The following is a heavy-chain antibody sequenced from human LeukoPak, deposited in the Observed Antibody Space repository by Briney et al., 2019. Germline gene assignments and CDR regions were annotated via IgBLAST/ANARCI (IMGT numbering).Heavy chain of an antibody. CDR3: ARDGLGYAFDI. D-gene: IGHD3/OR15-3a*01. CDR1: GGSISSYY. CDR2: IYYSGST. Sequence: SETLSLTCTVSGGSISSYYWSWIRQPPGKGLEWIGYIYYSGSTNYNPSLKSRVTISVDTSKNQFSLKPSSVTAADTAVYYCARDGLGYAFDIWGQGTMVTVSS. V-gene: IGHV4-59*01. J-gene: IGHJ3*02.